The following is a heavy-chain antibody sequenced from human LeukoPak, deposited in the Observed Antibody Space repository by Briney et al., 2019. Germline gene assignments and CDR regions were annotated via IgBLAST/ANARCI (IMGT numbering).Heavy chain of an antibody. V-gene: IGHV3-48*04. CDR3: VRHRGAWTVHDAFAM. J-gene: IGHJ3*02. Sequence: GGSLRLSCEGSGFIFSSYSMNWVRQAPGKGLEWLSYISSGGQTVYYADSVKGRFAISRDNAKNSLFLQLSSLRAGDTAVYYCVRHRGAWTVHDAFAMWGQGTMVTVAS. CDR1: GFIFSSYS. D-gene: IGHD4-11*01. CDR2: ISSGGQTV.